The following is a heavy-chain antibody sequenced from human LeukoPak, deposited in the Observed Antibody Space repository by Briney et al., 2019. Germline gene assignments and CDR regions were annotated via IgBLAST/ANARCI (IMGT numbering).Heavy chain of an antibody. J-gene: IGHJ6*03. Sequence: GSPGPPFSTSGFPFNTYTMDWVRQASGKGLELVSSICNKSSYIYYADSVKGRFTISRDNAKNSLYLQMNSLRAEDTAVYYCARASYGSGSFLYYYYYMDVWGKGTTVTVSS. D-gene: IGHD3-10*01. V-gene: IGHV3-21*01. CDR3: ARASYGSGSFLYYYYYMDV. CDR1: GFPFNTYT. CDR2: ICNKSSYI.